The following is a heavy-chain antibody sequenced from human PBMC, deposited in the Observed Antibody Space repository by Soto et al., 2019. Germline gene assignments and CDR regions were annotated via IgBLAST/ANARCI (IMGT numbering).Heavy chain of an antibody. CDR2: ISGSGGST. J-gene: IGHJ4*02. V-gene: IGHV3-23*01. CDR3: AKDVIDSSSYYFDY. CDR1: GFTFSSYA. D-gene: IGHD6-13*01. Sequence: GGSLRLSCAASGFTFSSYAMSWVRQAPGKGLEWVSAISGSGGSTYYADSVKGRFTISRDNSKNTLYLQMNSLRAEDTDVYYCAKDVIDSSSYYFDYWGQGTLVTVSS.